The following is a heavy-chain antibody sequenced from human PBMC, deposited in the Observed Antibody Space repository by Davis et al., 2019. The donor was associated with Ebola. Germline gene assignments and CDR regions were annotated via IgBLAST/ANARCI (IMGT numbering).Heavy chain of an antibody. J-gene: IGHJ6*02. Sequence: SVKVSCKASGGNFSTSAISWVRQAPGRGLEWMAGLIPILDITNYAEKFQGRVTITADESTSTVYMEVLGLRSEDTGVYYCAKTGPHLVHGDYYFYYGMDVWGQGTTVTVSS. CDR3: AKTGPHLVHGDYYFYYGMDV. V-gene: IGHV1-69*10. CDR1: GGNFSTSA. D-gene: IGHD7-27*01. CDR2: LIPILDIT.